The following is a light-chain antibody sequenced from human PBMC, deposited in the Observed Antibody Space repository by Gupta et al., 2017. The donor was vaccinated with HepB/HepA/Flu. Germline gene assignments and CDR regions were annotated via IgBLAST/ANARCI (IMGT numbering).Light chain of an antibody. V-gene: IGKV3-20*01. Sequence: CRASQSVSSTYLAWYQQKPGQTPRLLIYGASSRATGIPDRFSGSGSGTDFTLTISRLEPEDFAVYYCQQYGSSPYTFGQGTKLEIK. CDR2: GAS. CDR3: QQYGSSPYT. J-gene: IGKJ2*01. CDR1: QSVSSTY.